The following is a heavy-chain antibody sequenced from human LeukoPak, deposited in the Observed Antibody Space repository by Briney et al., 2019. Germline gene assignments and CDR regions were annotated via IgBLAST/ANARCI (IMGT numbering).Heavy chain of an antibody. J-gene: IGHJ4*02. CDR1: GFTFRAYA. D-gene: IGHD3-22*01. CDR3: ARDRPRYYDSSGYYNY. CDR2: ISNDGTIQ. V-gene: IGHV3-30*04. Sequence: PGGSLRLSCAASGFTFRAYAMHWVRQAPGKGLEWLAVISNDGTIQYYADSVKGRFTISRDNSRNIMNLQTDSLRPEDTALYYCARDRPRYYDSSGYYNYWGQGTLVTVSS.